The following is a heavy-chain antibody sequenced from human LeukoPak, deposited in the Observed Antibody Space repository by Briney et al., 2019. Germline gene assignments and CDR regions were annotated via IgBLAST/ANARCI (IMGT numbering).Heavy chain of an antibody. CDR1: GLTFSSYA. V-gene: IGHV3-21*01. CDR2: IGTSSSHI. D-gene: IGHD3-22*01. Sequence: GGSLRLSCAASGLTFSSYAMSWVRQAPGKGLEWVSSIGTSSSHIYYADSVKGRFTISRDNAKNSLYLQMNSLRAEDTAVYYCARYYYYDSSAYQYYFDYWGQGTLVTVSS. J-gene: IGHJ4*02. CDR3: ARYYYYDSSAYQYYFDY.